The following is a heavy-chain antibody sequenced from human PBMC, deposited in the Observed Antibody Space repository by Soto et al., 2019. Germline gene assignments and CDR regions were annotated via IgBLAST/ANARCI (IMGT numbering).Heavy chain of an antibody. J-gene: IGHJ6*03. CDR1: GFTFSSYA. Sequence: GGSLRLSCAASGFTFSSYAMSWVRQAPGKGLEWVSAISGSGGSTYYADSVKGRFTISRDNSKNTLYLQMNSLRAEDTAVYYCAKREGGLWFGELLVGYMDVWGKGTTVTVSSGKQTRKHCSGGSCYANADYYYYYMDVWGKGTTVTVSS. CDR3: AKREGGLWFGELLVGYMDVWGKGTTVTVSSGKQTRKHCSGGSCYANADYYYYYMDV. CDR2: ISGSGGST. D-gene: IGHD2-15*01. V-gene: IGHV3-23*01.